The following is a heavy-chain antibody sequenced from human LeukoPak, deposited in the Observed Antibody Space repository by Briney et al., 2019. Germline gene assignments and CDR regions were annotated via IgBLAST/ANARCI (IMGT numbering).Heavy chain of an antibody. CDR1: GYTFTGYY. CDR2: INPNSGGT. V-gene: IGHV1-2*04. Sequence: ASVKVSCKASGYTFTGYYMHWVRQAPGQGLEWMGWINPNSGGTNYAQKFQGWVTMTRDTSISTAYMELSRLRSDDTAVYYCARAHVVVVAATQGSDAFDIWGQGTMVTVSS. CDR3: ARAHVVVVAATQGSDAFDI. D-gene: IGHD2-15*01. J-gene: IGHJ3*02.